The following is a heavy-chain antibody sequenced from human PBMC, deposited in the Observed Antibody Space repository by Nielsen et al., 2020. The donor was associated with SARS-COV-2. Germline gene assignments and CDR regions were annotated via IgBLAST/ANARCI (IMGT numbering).Heavy chain of an antibody. V-gene: IGHV3-9*01. CDR3: AKLPDGYNGFDY. D-gene: IGHD5-24*01. J-gene: IGHJ4*02. Sequence: SLKISCAASGFTFDDYAMHWVRQAPGTGLEWVAGISWNSGSIGYADSVKGRFTISRDNAKNSLYLQMNSLRAEATALYYCAKLPDGYNGFDYWCQGTLVTISS. CDR2: ISWNSGSI. CDR1: GFTFDDYA.